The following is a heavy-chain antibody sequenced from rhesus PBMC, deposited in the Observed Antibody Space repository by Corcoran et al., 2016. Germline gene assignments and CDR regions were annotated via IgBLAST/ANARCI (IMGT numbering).Heavy chain of an antibody. D-gene: IGHD6-31*01. V-gene: IGHV4-106*01. J-gene: IGHJ4*01. CDR1: GGSISDDYY. Sequence: QVQLQASGPGLVKPSETLSLTCAVSGGSISDDYYWSWIRPPPGKGREGIGYIYVSGGGTNYNPSLKNRVTISIDTSKNQFALKLSSVTAADTAVYYCASSNSSGGYSMDYWGQGVLVTVSS. CDR3: ASSNSSGGYSMDY. CDR2: IYVSGGGT.